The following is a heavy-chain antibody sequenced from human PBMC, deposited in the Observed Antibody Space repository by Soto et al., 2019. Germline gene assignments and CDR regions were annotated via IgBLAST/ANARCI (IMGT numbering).Heavy chain of an antibody. V-gene: IGHV1-18*01. Sequence: QVQLVQSASEVMKPGASVKVSCKASGYTFIRYGITWVRQAPGQRLEWMGWISPYNDQTNYAQKLQGRVTMTADTSTRTLSTQSRTLTSAATAVYYCARGAYYANVSVKLSHSVLHVWGPATSVTLSS. CDR1: GYTFIRYG. D-gene: IGHD2-2*01. CDR2: ISPYNDQT. CDR3: ARGAYYANVSVKLSHSVLHV. J-gene: IGHJ6*02.